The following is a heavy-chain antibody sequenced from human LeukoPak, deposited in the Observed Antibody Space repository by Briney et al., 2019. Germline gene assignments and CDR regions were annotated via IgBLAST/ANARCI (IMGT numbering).Heavy chain of an antibody. CDR3: ARSGGDYENYSDY. V-gene: IGHV4-34*01. CDR1: GGSFSGHY. CDR2: INHSGST. Sequence: SETLSLTCAVYGGSFSGHYWSWIRQPPGKGLEWIGEINHSGSTNYNPSPKSRVTISVDTSKNQFSLKLSSVTAADTAVYYCARSGGDYENYSDYWGQGTLVTVSS. J-gene: IGHJ4*02. D-gene: IGHD4-17*01.